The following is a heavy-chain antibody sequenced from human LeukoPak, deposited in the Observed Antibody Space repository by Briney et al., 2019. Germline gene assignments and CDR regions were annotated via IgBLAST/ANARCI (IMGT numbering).Heavy chain of an antibody. CDR1: GGSISSYF. CDR3: ARGRYCSGGSYLDY. Sequence: SETLSLTCTVSGGSISSYFWSWIRQPPGKGLEWVAYISNSGSTNYNPSLKSRVTISVDTSKNQFSLKLTSVTSADTAVYYCARGRYCSGGSYLDYWGQGTLVTVSS. D-gene: IGHD2-15*01. V-gene: IGHV4-59*01. CDR2: ISNSGST. J-gene: IGHJ4*02.